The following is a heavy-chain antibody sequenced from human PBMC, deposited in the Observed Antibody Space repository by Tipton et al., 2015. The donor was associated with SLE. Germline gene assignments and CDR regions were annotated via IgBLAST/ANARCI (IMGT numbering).Heavy chain of an antibody. V-gene: IGHV4-31*03. CDR2: IYYSGST. CDR3: ARALRDYYDSSGMDY. CDR1: GGSISSSSYY. J-gene: IGHJ4*02. D-gene: IGHD3-22*01. Sequence: TLSLTCTVSGGSISSSSYYWGWIRQPPGKGLEWIGYIYYSGSTYYNPPLKSRVTISVDTSKNQFSLKLSSVTAADTAVYYCARALRDYYDSSGMDYWGQGTLVTVSS.